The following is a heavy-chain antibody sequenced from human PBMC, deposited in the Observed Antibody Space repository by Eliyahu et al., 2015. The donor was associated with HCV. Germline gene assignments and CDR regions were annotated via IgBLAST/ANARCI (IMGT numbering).Heavy chain of an antibody. D-gene: IGHD3-3*01. J-gene: IGHJ6*02. CDR2: IGTAGDT. V-gene: IGHV3-13*04. CDR1: GFTFSSXD. Sequence: EVQLVESGGGLVQPGGSLRLSCAASGFTFSSXDMHWXRXATGKGLEWVSAIGTAGDTYYPGSVKGRFTISRENAKNSLYLQMNSLRAGDTAVYYCARSPPYDFWSGYYTGGGRDYYYGMDVWGQGTTVTVSS. CDR3: ARSPPYDFWSGYYTGGGRDYYYGMDV.